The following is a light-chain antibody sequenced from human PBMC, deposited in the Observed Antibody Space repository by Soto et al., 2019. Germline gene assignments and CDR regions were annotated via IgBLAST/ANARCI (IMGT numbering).Light chain of an antibody. CDR1: QSVLYSSSNKNF. V-gene: IGKV4-1*01. CDR3: QQYYSTPLT. J-gene: IGKJ3*01. Sequence: DIVMTQSPDSLAVSLGERATVNCKSSQSVLYSSSNKNFLAWYQRKPGQPPKLLLFWASTRESGVPDRFSGSGSGTDFTLTISSLQAEDVAVYYCQQYYSTPLTFGPGTKVEIK. CDR2: WAS.